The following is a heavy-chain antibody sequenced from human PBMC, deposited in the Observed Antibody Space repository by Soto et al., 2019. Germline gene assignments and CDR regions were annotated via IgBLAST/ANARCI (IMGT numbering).Heavy chain of an antibody. CDR3: ARNRVSGVTYFDY. D-gene: IGHD2-21*02. J-gene: IGHJ4*02. CDR2: ISDYNANT. CDR1: GYTFTSYG. Sequence: ASVKVSCKASGYTFTSYGINWVRQAPGQGLEWMGWISDYNANTNYAQKFQGRVTMTTDTSTSTAYMERRSLRSDDTAVYYCARNRVSGVTYFDYWGQGTLVTVSS. V-gene: IGHV1-18*01.